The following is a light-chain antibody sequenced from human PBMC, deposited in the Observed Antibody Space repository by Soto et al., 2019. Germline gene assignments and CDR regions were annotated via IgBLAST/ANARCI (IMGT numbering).Light chain of an antibody. CDR2: EDT. CDR1: KLGYKY. CDR3: QAWDSSTANYV. J-gene: IGLJ1*01. V-gene: IGLV3-1*01. Sequence: SYELTQPPSVSVSPGQTASITCSGDKLGYKYASWYQQKPGQSPVLVIYEDTKRPSGIPERFSGSNSGNTATLTISGTQAMDEADYYCQAWDSSTANYVFGTGTKVTVL.